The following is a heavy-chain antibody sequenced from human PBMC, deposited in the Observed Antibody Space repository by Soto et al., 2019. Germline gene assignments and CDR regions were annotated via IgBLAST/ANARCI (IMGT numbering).Heavy chain of an antibody. CDR3: ARKPVAGFWFDY. J-gene: IGHJ4*02. CDR2: ISSSGGTI. Sequence: PGGSLRLSCAASGFTFSTYSMNWVRQAPGKGLEWLSYISSSGGTIYYADSVKGRFTVSRDKAKNSPYLQMDSLRDDDTAVYYCARKPVAGFWFDYWGQGTLVTVSS. CDR1: GFTFSTYS. V-gene: IGHV3-48*02. D-gene: IGHD2-2*01.